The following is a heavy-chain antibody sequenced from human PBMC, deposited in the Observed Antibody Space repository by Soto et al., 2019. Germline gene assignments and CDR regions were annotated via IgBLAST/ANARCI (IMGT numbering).Heavy chain of an antibody. J-gene: IGHJ6*02. D-gene: IGHD3-3*02. CDR3: AREVSTTYGMDV. CDR1: GGSISSGGYY. Sequence: QVQLQESGPGLVKPSQTLSLTCTVSGGSISSGGYYWSWIRQHPGKGLEWIGYIYYSGSTYYNPSLNSRLTISVDTSKNQFSLKLTSVTAADTAVYYCAREVSTTYGMDVWGQGTTVTVSS. V-gene: IGHV4-31*03. CDR2: IYYSGST.